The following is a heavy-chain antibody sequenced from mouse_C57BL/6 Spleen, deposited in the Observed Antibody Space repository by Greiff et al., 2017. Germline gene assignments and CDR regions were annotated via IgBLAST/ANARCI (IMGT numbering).Heavy chain of an antibody. CDR2: INPSSGYT. CDR3: AGEGVLRQWGFAC. D-gene: IGHD1-1*01. Sequence: QVQLQQSGAELAKPGASVKLSCKASGYTFTSYWMHWVKQRPGQGLEWIGYINPSSGYTKYNQKFKDKATLTADKSSSTAYMQLSSLTYEDSAVYYCAGEGVLRQWGFACWGQGALVNVSA. CDR1: GYTFTSYW. J-gene: IGHJ3*01. V-gene: IGHV1-7*01.